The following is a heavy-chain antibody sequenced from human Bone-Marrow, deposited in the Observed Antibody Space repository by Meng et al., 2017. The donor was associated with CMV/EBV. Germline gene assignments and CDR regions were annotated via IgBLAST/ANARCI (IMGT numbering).Heavy chain of an antibody. CDR2: ISSTSSYI. Sequence: GESLKISCAASGFTFSSYSMNWVRQAPGKGLEWVSSISSTSSYIYYADSVKGRFTISRDNAKKSLYLQMNSLRADDTAVYYCSRLYCSSTSCPDYWGQGTLATVSS. CDR3: SRLYCSSTSCPDY. J-gene: IGHJ4*02. CDR1: GFTFSSYS. D-gene: IGHD2-2*01. V-gene: IGHV3-21*01.